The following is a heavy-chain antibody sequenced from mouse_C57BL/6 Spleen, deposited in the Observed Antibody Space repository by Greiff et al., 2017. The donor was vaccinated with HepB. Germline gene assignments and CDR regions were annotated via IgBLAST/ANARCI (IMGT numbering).Heavy chain of an antibody. CDR1: GYTFTSYW. CDR2: IDPSDSET. D-gene: IGHD1-1*01. Sequence: VQLQQPGAELVRPGSSVKLSCKASGYTFTSYWMHWVKQRPIQGLEWIGNIDPSDSETHYNQKFKDKATLTVDKSSSTAYMQLSSLTSEDSAVYYCARLGDYVSSYDYWGQGTTLTVSS. CDR3: ARLGDYVSSYDY. J-gene: IGHJ2*01. V-gene: IGHV1-52*01.